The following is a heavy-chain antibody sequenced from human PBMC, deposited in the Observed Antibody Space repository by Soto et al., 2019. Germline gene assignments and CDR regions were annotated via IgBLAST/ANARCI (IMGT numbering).Heavy chain of an antibody. CDR3: AHRTDYGDSPFRWYFDL. CDR1: GFSLSTSGVG. CDR2: IYWDDDK. Sequence: QITLKESGPTLVKPTQTLTLTCTFSGFSLSTSGVGVGWIRQPPGKALEWLALIYWDDDKRYSPSLKSRLTIPKDTSKNQVVLTMTNMDPVDTATYYCAHRTDYGDSPFRWYFDLWGRGTLVTVSS. V-gene: IGHV2-5*02. D-gene: IGHD4-17*01. J-gene: IGHJ2*01.